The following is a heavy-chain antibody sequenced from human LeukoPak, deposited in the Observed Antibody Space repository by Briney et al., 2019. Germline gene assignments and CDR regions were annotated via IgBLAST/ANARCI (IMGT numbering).Heavy chain of an antibody. D-gene: IGHD3-10*01. Sequence: SETLSLTCAVYGGSFSGYYWSWIRQPPGKGLEWIGEINHSGSTNYNPSLKSRVTISVDTSKNQFSLKLSSVTAADTAVYYCANRRRWGSGSYGNWFDPRGQGTLVTVSS. V-gene: IGHV4-34*01. CDR3: ANRRRWGSGSYGNWFDP. CDR1: GGSFSGYY. J-gene: IGHJ5*02. CDR2: INHSGST.